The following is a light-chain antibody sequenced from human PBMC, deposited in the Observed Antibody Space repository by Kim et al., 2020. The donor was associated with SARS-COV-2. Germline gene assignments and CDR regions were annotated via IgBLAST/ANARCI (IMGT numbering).Light chain of an antibody. J-gene: IGLJ3*02. CDR2: CSS. Sequence: GQPVPISCPEGSSTIRSLIFIWRQQVPGTAPKLLCHCSSQLPSGVPDRCSGSEAGASASLAISGLHSEDAAGYYCAAWDDSLKGIMFGGGTQLTVL. V-gene: IGLV1-44*01. CDR1: SSTIRSLI. CDR3: AAWDDSLKGIM.